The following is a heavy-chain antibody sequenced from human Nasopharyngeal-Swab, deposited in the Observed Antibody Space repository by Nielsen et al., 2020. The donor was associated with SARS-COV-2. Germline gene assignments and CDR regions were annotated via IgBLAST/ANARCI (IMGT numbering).Heavy chain of an antibody. CDR1: GFTFGDYA. D-gene: IGHD3/OR15-3a*01. V-gene: IGHV3-49*04. J-gene: IGHJ4*02. CDR3: TRDILGNYDFWSSPSYYFEY. CDR2: IRSKAYGETT. Sequence: GGSLRLSCLGSGFTFGDYAMSWVRQAPGKGLEWVGFIRSKAYGETTEYAASVKGRFTISRDDSKSIAYLQMNSLDTEDTAIYFCTRDILGNYDFWSSPSYYFEYWGQGTLVTVSS.